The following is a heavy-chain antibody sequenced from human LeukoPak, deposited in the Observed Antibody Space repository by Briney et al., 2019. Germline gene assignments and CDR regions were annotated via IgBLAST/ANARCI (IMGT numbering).Heavy chain of an antibody. CDR1: GGSISSYY. Sequence: SETLSLTCTVSGGSISSYYWSWIRQPPGKGLEWIGYIFYSGSTNYNPSLKSRVTISVDTSKNQFSLKVSSVTVADTAVYYCARVPYYYYYGMDVWGQGITVTVSS. CDR2: IFYSGST. CDR3: ARVPYYYYYGMDV. J-gene: IGHJ6*02. V-gene: IGHV4-59*01.